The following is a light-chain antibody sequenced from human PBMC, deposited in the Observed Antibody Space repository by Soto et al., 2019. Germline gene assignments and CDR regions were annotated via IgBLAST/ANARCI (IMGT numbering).Light chain of an antibody. Sequence: GDRVTITFRASQSISTWLAWYEQKPGKAPNLLIYDASTLEGGLPSRFSGSGSGTEFTLTISSLQPDDFATYYCQQYSSNPPTFGQGTKVDIK. CDR1: QSISTW. CDR3: QQYSSNPPT. CDR2: DAS. V-gene: IGKV1-5*01. J-gene: IGKJ1*01.